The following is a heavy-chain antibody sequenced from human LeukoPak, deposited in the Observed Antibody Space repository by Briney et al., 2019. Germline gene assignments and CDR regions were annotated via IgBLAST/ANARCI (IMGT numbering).Heavy chain of an antibody. J-gene: IGHJ6*03. Sequence: GASVKVSCKASGYTFTSYDINWVRQAPGQGLEWMGWMNPDSGNTGYAQKFQGGVTMTRNTSISTAYMELSSLRSEDTAVYYCARGRRPSGYYYYMDVWGKGTTVTVSS. CDR2: MNPDSGNT. D-gene: IGHD1-26*01. CDR1: GYTFTSYD. CDR3: ARGRRPSGYYYYMDV. V-gene: IGHV1-8*01.